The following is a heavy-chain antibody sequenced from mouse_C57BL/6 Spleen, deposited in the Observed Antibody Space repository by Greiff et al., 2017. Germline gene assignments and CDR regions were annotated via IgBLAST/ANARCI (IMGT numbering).Heavy chain of an antibody. J-gene: IGHJ1*03. CDR1: GYTFTSYG. Sequence: QVQLQQSGAELARPGASVKLSCKASGYTFTSYGISWVKQRTGQGLEWIGEIYPRSGKTYYNEKFKGKATLTADKSSSTAYMELRSLTSEDSAVYFCARSRNYYGSSYWYFDVWGTGTTVTVSS. V-gene: IGHV1-81*01. CDR2: IYPRSGKT. CDR3: ARSRNYYGSSYWYFDV. D-gene: IGHD1-1*01.